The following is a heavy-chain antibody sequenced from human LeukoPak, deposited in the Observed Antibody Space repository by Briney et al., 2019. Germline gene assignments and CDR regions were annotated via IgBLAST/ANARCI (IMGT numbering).Heavy chain of an antibody. J-gene: IGHJ4*02. CDR3: ARGSTYYESSGQVPFDY. D-gene: IGHD3-22*01. CDR1: VGSISSYN. Sequence: SETLSLTCTVSVGSISSYNWSWIRHPPWKGLEWIGYIYYSGSTNYNPSLKSRVTISVDTSKNQFSLKLSSVTAADTAVYYCARGSTYYESSGQVPFDYWGQGTLVTVSS. CDR2: IYYSGST. V-gene: IGHV4-59*12.